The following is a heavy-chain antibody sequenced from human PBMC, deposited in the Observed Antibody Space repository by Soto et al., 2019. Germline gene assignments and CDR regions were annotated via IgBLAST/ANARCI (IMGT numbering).Heavy chain of an antibody. CDR3: AREWKLGYCSGGSCYQHYGMDV. V-gene: IGHV1-18*01. D-gene: IGHD2-15*01. J-gene: IGHJ6*02. Sequence: ASVKVSCKASGYTFTSYGISWVRQAPGQGHEWMGWISAYNGNTNYAQKLQGRVTMTTDTSTSTAYMELRSLRSDDTAVYYCAREWKLGYCSGGSCYQHYGMDVWGQGTTVTVSS. CDR1: GYTFTSYG. CDR2: ISAYNGNT.